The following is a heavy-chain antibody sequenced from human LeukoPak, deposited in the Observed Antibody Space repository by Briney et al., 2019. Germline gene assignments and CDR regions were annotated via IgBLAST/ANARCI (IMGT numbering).Heavy chain of an antibody. Sequence: GGSLRLSCAASGFTFSSYGMHWVRQAPGKGLEWVAVISYDGSNKYYADSVKGRFTISRDNSKNTLYPQMNSLRAEDTAVYYCAKVLQYSSSKIHYYYYYGMDVWGQGTTVTVSS. CDR2: ISYDGSNK. CDR1: GFTFSSYG. J-gene: IGHJ6*02. V-gene: IGHV3-30*18. CDR3: AKVLQYSSSKIHYYYYYGMDV. D-gene: IGHD6-6*01.